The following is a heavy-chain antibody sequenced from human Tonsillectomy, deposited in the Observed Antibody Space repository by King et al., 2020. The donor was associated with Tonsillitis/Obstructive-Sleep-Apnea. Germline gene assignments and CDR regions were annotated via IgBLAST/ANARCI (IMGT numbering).Heavy chain of an antibody. CDR1: GFTFSSYS. Sequence: VQLVESGGGLVKPGGSLRLSCAASGFTFSSYSMNWVRQAPGKGLEWVSSISSSSSYIYYADSVKGRFTISRDNAKNSLYLQMNSLRAEDTAVYYCARGDTQGGLERRHHAFDIWGQGTMVTVSS. J-gene: IGHJ3*02. V-gene: IGHV3-21*01. D-gene: IGHD1-1*01. CDR2: ISSSSSYI. CDR3: ARGDTQGGLERRHHAFDI.